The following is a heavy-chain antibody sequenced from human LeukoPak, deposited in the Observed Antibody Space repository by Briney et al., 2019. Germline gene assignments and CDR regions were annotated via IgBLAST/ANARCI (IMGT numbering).Heavy chain of an antibody. CDR1: GFTSIAYA. V-gene: IGHV3-23*01. CDR3: ARNQQLGGHSYYYYGMDV. Sequence: GGSLRLSCVGSGFTSIAYALTWARQAPGKGLEWVSGISGGGVTTYYADSVKGRFTISRDNSKNTLYLQMNSLRADDTAIYYCARNQQLGGHSYYYYGMDVWGQGTAVTVSS. CDR2: ISGGGVTT. J-gene: IGHJ6*02. D-gene: IGHD3-16*01.